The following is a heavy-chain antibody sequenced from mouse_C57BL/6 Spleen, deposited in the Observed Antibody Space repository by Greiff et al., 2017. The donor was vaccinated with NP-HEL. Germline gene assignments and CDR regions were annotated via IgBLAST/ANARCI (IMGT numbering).Heavy chain of an antibody. CDR1: GYTFTDYN. CDR2: INPNNGGT. Sequence: EVQLQQSGPELVKPGASVKIPCKASGYTFTDYNMDWVKQSHGKSLEWIGDINPNNGGTIYNQKFKGKATLTVDKSSSTAYMELRSLTSEDTAVYYCAREEGYSNYDWFAYWGQGTLVTVSA. V-gene: IGHV1-18*01. CDR3: AREEGYSNYDWFAY. D-gene: IGHD2-5*01. J-gene: IGHJ3*01.